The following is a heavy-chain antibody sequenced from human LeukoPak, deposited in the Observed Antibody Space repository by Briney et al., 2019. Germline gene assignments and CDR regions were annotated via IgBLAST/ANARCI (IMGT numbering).Heavy chain of an antibody. J-gene: IGHJ4*02. CDR1: GGTVTTYT. CDR2: IIPIFGTP. Sequence: GASVKVSCKASGGTVTTYTLTWVRQAPGQGLEWMGGIIPIFGTPNHAQKFQGRVTITADESTSTAYMELSSLRSEDTAVYYCARSPSGSYPFDYWGQGTLVTVSS. D-gene: IGHD1-26*01. CDR3: ARSPSGSYPFDY. V-gene: IGHV1-69*13.